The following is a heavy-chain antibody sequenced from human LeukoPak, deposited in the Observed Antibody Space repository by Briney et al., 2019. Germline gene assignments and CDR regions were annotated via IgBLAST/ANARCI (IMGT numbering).Heavy chain of an antibody. J-gene: IGHJ3*02. Sequence: PSETLSLTCTVSGGSISSSSYYWGWIRQPPGKGLEWIWRTYYSGSTYYNPSLKSRVTIYVDTSKNQFSLKLSSVTAADTAVYYCASPSLPPMVQGVIITDAFDIWGQGTMVTVSS. CDR1: GGSISSSSYY. D-gene: IGHD3-10*01. V-gene: IGHV4-39*01. CDR3: ASPSLPPMVQGVIITDAFDI. CDR2: TYYSGST.